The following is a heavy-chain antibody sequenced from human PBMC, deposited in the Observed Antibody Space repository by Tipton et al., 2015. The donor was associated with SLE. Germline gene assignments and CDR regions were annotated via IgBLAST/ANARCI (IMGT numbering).Heavy chain of an antibody. V-gene: IGHV3-11*01. J-gene: IGHJ4*02. Sequence: SLRLSCAGPGFVFSSYWMRWIRQAPGKGLEWVSYISSSGSTIYYADSVKGRFTISRDNAKNSLYLQMNSLRAEDTAVYYCAREVELAIDYWGQGPLVTVSS. CDR3: AREVELAIDY. D-gene: IGHD1-26*01. CDR1: GFVFSSYW. CDR2: ISSSGSTI.